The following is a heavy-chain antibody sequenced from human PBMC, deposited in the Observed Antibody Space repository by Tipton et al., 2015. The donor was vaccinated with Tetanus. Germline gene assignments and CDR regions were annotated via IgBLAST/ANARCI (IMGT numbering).Heavy chain of an antibody. CDR2: IRSKAYGGTT. Sequence: SLRLSCTASGFTFGDYAMSWFRQAPGKGLEWVGFIRSKAYGGTTEYAASVKGRSTISRDDSKSIAYLQMNSLKTEDTAVYYCTRGDNDFWSGYWDYYYGMDVWGQGTTVTVSS. D-gene: IGHD3-3*01. CDR1: GFTFGDYA. V-gene: IGHV3-49*03. CDR3: TRGDNDFWSGYWDYYYGMDV. J-gene: IGHJ6*02.